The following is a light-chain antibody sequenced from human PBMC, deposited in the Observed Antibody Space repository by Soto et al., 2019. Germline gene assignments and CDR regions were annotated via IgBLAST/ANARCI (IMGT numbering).Light chain of an antibody. Sequence: QCALAHPPSESWSPGHSVTIACTGTSSDVGGYNYVSWYQQHPGKAPKLMIYEVNKRPSGVPDRFSGSKSGNTASLTVSGLQAEDEAHYYCSSYAGTTNVFGTGTKVTVL. CDR2: EVN. CDR3: SSYAGTTNV. J-gene: IGLJ1*01. V-gene: IGLV2-8*01. CDR1: SSDVGGYNY.